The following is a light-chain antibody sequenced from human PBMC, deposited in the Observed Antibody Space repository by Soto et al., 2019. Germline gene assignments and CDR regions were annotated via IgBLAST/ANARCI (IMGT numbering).Light chain of an antibody. CDR1: QTISSW. CDR2: KAS. V-gene: IGKV1-5*03. Sequence: DIQMTQSPSTLSGSVGDSVTITCRASQTISSWLAWYQQKPGKAPKLLIYKASTLKNGVPSRISGSGSGTEFHLTISSLQPDDFATYYCQHYSSYSEAFGQGTKVELK. CDR3: QHYSSYSEA. J-gene: IGKJ1*01.